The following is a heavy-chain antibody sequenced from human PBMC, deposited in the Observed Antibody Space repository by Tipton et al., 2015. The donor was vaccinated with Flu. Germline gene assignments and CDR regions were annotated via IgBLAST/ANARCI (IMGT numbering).Heavy chain of an antibody. D-gene: IGHD6-19*01. CDR1: GGSINSDSYY. J-gene: IGHJ4*02. CDR2: IYYTGTT. Sequence: TLSLTCTVSGGSINSDSYYWGWIRQTPGKGLQWIGSIYYTGTTSYNPSLQGRVTISADRSKNQFSLEMSSLTAADTAVYYCARSSRGWYRAMFDWGQGTLVTVSS. V-gene: IGHV4-39*07. CDR3: ARSSRGWYRAMFD.